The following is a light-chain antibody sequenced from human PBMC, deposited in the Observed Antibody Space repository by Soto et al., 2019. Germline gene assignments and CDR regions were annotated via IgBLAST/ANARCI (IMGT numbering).Light chain of an antibody. Sequence: EIVLTQSPATLSVSPGEKATLSCRASQSVSNNLAWFQQKPGQVPRLLIYGASNRATGVSARFSGSGSGTEFTLTISSLQSEDFAVYYCQQYHYWWKFGQGTKGDIK. V-gene: IGKV3-15*01. J-gene: IGKJ1*01. CDR3: QQYHYWWK. CDR2: GAS. CDR1: QSVSNN.